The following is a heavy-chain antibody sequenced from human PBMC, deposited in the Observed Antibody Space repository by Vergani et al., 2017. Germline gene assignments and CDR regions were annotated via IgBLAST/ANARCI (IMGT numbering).Heavy chain of an antibody. CDR3: ARGYELERPYYFDY. CDR2: INHSGST. D-gene: IGHD1-1*01. V-gene: IGHV4-34*01. J-gene: IGHJ4*02. Sequence: QVQLQQWGAGLLKPSETLSLTCAVYGGSFSGYYWSWIRQPPGKGLEWIGEINHSGSTNYNPSLKSRVTISVDTSKNQFSLKLSSVTAADTAVYYCARGYELERPYYFDYWGQGTLVTVSS. CDR1: GGSFSGYY.